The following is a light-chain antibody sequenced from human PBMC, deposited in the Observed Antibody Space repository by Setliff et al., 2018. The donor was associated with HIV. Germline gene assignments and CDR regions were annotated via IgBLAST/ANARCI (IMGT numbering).Light chain of an antibody. CDR3: CSYSRSSVPYV. CDR2: NVN. J-gene: IGLJ1*01. V-gene: IGLV2-23*02. CDR1: SNDVGGHNL. Sequence: QSVLAQVASMSGSLGQSITISCTGTSNDVGGHNLVSWFRVDPGKAPKLIIFNVNLWASGVSHRFSASKSGNTASLTISGLQSEDEADYYCCSYSRSSVPYVFGSGTKVTVL.